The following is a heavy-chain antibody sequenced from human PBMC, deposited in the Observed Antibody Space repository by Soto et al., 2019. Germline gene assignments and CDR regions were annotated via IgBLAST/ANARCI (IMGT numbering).Heavy chain of an antibody. V-gene: IGHV4-61*08. CDR3: ARILLSGYSLYYFDY. J-gene: IGHJ4*02. CDR1: GGSISSGGYY. Sequence: SETLSLTCTVSGGSISSGGYYWSWIRQPPGKGLEWIGYIYDSGSTKYNPSLKSRVTISEDTSKNQFSLNLSSVTAADTVVYYCARILLSGYSLYYFDYWGQGTLVTVSS. CDR2: IYDSGST. D-gene: IGHD3-3*01.